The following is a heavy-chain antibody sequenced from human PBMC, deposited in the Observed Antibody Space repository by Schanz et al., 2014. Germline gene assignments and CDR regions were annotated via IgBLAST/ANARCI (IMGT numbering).Heavy chain of an antibody. J-gene: IGHJ4*02. CDR2: IDYAGST. CDR3: ASPPISVAGRLADY. CDR1: GFTVSATY. D-gene: IGHD6-19*01. V-gene: IGHV3-66*01. Sequence: EVPVVESGGGLVQPGGSLRLSCAVSGFTVSATYMIWVRQPPGKGLEWVSLIDYAGSTNYADSVKGRMTVSRDTSKNALFLQMNNLRAEDTAVYYCASPPISVAGRLADYWGQGILVAVSS.